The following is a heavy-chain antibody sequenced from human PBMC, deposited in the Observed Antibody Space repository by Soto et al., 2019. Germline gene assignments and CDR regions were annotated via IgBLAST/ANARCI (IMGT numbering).Heavy chain of an antibody. Sequence: SETLSLTCTVSGGSISSGGYYWSWIRQHAGKGLEWIGYIYYSGSTYYNPSLKSRVTISVDTSKNQFSLKLSSVAAADTAVYYCARGRRDSKIYYYYYGMDVWGQGTTVTVSS. V-gene: IGHV4-31*03. D-gene: IGHD3-10*01. J-gene: IGHJ6*02. CDR1: GGSISSGGYY. CDR3: ARGRRDSKIYYYYYGMDV. CDR2: IYYSGST.